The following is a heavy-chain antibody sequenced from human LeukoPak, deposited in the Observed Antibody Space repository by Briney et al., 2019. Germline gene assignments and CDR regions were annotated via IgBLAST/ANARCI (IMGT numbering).Heavy chain of an antibody. CDR3: ARQLYYDSSGYYWYFDL. Sequence: SETLSLTCTVSGGSTISSDFYWGWIRQPPGKGLGWIGSIYYSGNTYYNPSLKSRVTISVDTSKKQFSLKLSSVTAADTAVFYCARQLYYDSSGYYWYFDLWGRGTLVTVSS. V-gene: IGHV4-39*01. D-gene: IGHD3-22*01. CDR1: GGSTISSDFY. J-gene: IGHJ2*01. CDR2: IYYSGNT.